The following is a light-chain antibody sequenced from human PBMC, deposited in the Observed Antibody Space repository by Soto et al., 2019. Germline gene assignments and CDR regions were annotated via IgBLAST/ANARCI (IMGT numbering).Light chain of an antibody. V-gene: IGLV2-23*01. CDR1: SSDVGRYNL. Sequence: QSVLTQPASVSGSPGQSITIPCTGTSSDVGRYNLVSWYQHHPGKAPKVVIYEGNERPSGVSNRFSGSKSGNTASLTISGLQAEDEADYYCCSYAGSGTYVFGTGTKLTVL. J-gene: IGLJ1*01. CDR3: CSYAGSGTYV. CDR2: EGN.